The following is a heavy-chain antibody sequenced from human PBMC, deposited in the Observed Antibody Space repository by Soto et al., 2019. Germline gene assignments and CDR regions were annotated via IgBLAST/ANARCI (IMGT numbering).Heavy chain of an antibody. V-gene: IGHV3-23*01. CDR3: AKVPHYYGSGASDNYFDY. Sequence: GGSLSLSCATSGFTFSSYAMSWVRQAPGKGLEWVSTISGSGGYTYYADSVKGRFTISRDNSKNTLYLQMNSLRVGDTAVYYCAKVPHYYGSGASDNYFDYWGQGALVTVSS. CDR1: GFTFSSYA. J-gene: IGHJ4*02. CDR2: ISGSGGYT. D-gene: IGHD3-10*01.